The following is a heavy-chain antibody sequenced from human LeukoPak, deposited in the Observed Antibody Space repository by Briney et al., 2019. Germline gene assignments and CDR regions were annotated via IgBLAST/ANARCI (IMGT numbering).Heavy chain of an antibody. CDR1: GGSISGYF. D-gene: IGHD3-16*02. J-gene: IGHJ1*01. CDR3: AREGGGSNRCLD. CDR2: IYATGTT. Sequence: SETLSLTCTVSGGSISGYFWSWIRQPAGKGLEWIGRIYATGTTNYNPSLKSRVTMSVDTSKNQFSLNLTSVTAADTAVRYCAREGGGSNRCLDWGQGTLVTVSS. V-gene: IGHV4-4*07.